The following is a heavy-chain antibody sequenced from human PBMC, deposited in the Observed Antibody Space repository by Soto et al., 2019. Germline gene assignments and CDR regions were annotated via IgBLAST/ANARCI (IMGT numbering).Heavy chain of an antibody. J-gene: IGHJ4*02. CDR1: GFTFSSYS. V-gene: IGHV3-21*01. Sequence: EVQLVESGGGLVKPGGSLRLSCAASGFTFSSYSMNWVRQAPGKGLEWVSSISSSSSYIYYADSVKGRFTISRDNAKNSLYLQMNSLRAEDTAVYYCARSPWVSYYYDSSGQSPGTWGEEYFDYWGQGTLVTVSS. CDR2: ISSSSSYI. CDR3: ARSPWVSYYYDSSGQSPGTWGEEYFDY. D-gene: IGHD3-22*01.